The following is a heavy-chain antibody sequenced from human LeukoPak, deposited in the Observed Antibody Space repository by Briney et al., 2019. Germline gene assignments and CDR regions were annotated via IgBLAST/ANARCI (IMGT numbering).Heavy chain of an antibody. CDR2: IYYGGNT. V-gene: IGHV4-59*12. CDR1: GASISSYY. J-gene: IGHJ5*02. D-gene: IGHD6-13*01. CDR3: ARVPSLYSSSWNNWFDP. Sequence: SETLSLTCTVSGASISSYYWNWIRQPPGKGLEWIGYIYYGGNTNYNPSLKSRVTISVDTSKNQFSLKLSSVTAADTAMYYCARVPSLYSSSWNNWFDPWGQGTLVTVSS.